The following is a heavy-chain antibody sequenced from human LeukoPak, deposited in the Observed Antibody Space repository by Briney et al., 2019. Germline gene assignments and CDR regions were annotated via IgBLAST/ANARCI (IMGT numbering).Heavy chain of an antibody. D-gene: IGHD1-1*01. CDR3: ARPWKPRDAFDT. J-gene: IGHJ3*02. CDR1: GGSFSGYY. Sequence: SETLSLTCAVYGGSFSGYYWSWIRQPPGKGLEWIGEINHSGSTNYNPSLKSRVTISVDTSKNQFSLKLSSVTAADTAVYYCARPWKPRDAFDTWGQGTMVTVSS. CDR2: INHSGST. V-gene: IGHV4-34*01.